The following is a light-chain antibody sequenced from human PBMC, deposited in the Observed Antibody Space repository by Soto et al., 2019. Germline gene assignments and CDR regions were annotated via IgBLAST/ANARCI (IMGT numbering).Light chain of an antibody. CDR1: QTISSW. Sequence: DIPMTQSPSTLSGSVGDRVTITCRASQTISSWLAWYQQKPGKAPKLLIYAASTLQSGVPSRFSGSGSGTEFTLTISSLQPEDFATYYCQQLNSYPPLTFGGGTKVEIK. J-gene: IGKJ4*01. CDR2: AAS. CDR3: QQLNSYPPLT. V-gene: IGKV1-9*01.